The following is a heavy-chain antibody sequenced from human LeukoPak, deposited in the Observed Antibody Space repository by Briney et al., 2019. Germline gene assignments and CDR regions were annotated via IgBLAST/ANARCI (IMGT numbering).Heavy chain of an antibody. Sequence: GGSLRLSCAASGFTFSSYAMHWVRQAPGKGLEWVAVISYDGSNKYYADSVKGRSTISRDNSKNTLYLQMNSLRAEDTAVYYCARVTYCGGDSVGACGAFDIWGQGTMVTVSS. D-gene: IGHD2-21*02. J-gene: IGHJ3*02. CDR2: ISYDGSNK. V-gene: IGHV3-30-3*01. CDR3: ARVTYCGGDSVGACGAFDI. CDR1: GFTFSSYA.